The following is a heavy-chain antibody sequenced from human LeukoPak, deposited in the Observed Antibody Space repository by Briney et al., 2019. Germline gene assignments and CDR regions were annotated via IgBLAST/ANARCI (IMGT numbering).Heavy chain of an antibody. D-gene: IGHD6-6*01. J-gene: IGHJ6*02. V-gene: IGHV3-21*01. CDR2: ISSSITYI. CDR1: GFAFSTYT. CDR3: ARSGSSLYYYTLDV. Sequence: GGSLRLSCAASGFAFSTYTMNWIRQAAGKGLEWVTSISSSITYIYYADSVRGRFTVSRDNAKNSLFLQMSSLRAEDTAVYYCARSGSSLYYYTLDVCGQGTTVAFSS.